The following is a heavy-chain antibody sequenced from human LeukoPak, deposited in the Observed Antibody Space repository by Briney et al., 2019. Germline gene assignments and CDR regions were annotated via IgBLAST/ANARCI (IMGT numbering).Heavy chain of an antibody. CDR2: ISSSGSTI. D-gene: IGHD3-3*01. Sequence: SGGSLRLSCAASGFTFSDYYMSWIRQAPGKGLERVSYISSSGSTIYYADSVKGRFTISRDNAKNSLYLQMNSLRAEDTAVYYCARVRGVPSASGFFRETYYMDVWGKGTTVTVSS. V-gene: IGHV3-11*04. CDR3: ARVRGVPSASGFFRETYYMDV. CDR1: GFTFSDYY. J-gene: IGHJ6*03.